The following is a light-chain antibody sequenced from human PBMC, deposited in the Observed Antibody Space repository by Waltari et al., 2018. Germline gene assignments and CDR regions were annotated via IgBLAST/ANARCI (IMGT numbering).Light chain of an antibody. V-gene: IGLV2-14*03. CDR3: SSWTDSDSLKLL. CDR2: DVT. CDR1: SSDAGGSNY. Sequence: QSALTQPASVSGSPGQSITISCTGTSSDAGGSNYVPWYQQHPGKVPQLMIYDVTNRPSGVSNRFSGSKSGNTASLTISGLQAEDEADYYCSSWTDSDSLKLLFGGGTKLTVL. J-gene: IGLJ2*01.